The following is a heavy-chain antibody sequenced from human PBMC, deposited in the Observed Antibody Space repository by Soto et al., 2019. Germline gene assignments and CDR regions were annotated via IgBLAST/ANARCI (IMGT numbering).Heavy chain of an antibody. CDR3: ARGRSTMKRGMDV. Sequence: PSETLSLTCTVSGGSISSYYWSWIRQPPGKGLEWIGYIYYSGSTNYNPSLKSRVTISVDTSKNQFSLKLSSVTAADTAVYYCARGRSTMKRGMDVWGQGTTVTVSS. J-gene: IGHJ6*02. CDR1: GGSISSYY. V-gene: IGHV4-59*01. CDR2: IYYSGST. D-gene: IGHD3-22*01.